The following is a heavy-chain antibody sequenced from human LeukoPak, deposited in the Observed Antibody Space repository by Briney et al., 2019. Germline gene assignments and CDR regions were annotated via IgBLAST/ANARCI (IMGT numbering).Heavy chain of an antibody. J-gene: IGHJ4*02. CDR1: GFTFSSYA. Sequence: GGSLSLSCAASGFTFSSYAMSWVRQAPGKGLEWVSAISGSGGSTYYADSVKGRFTISRDNSKNTLYLQMNSLRAEDTAVYYCAKDGEYCTNGVCYIDYWGQGTLVTVSS. CDR2: ISGSGGST. D-gene: IGHD2-8*01. V-gene: IGHV3-23*01. CDR3: AKDGEYCTNGVCYIDY.